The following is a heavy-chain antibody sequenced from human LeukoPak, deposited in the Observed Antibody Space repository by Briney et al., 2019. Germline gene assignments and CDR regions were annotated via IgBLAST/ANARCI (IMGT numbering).Heavy chain of an antibody. CDR2: ISSSSSYI. V-gene: IGHV3-21*01. J-gene: IGHJ4*02. Sequence: GGSLRLSCAASGFTFSSYSMNWVRQAPGKGLEWVSSISSSSSYIYYADSVKGRFTISRDNAKNSLYLQMNSLRAEDTAVYYCASSVTYYGSGSFDHWGQGTLVTVSS. CDR1: GFTFSSYS. D-gene: IGHD3-10*01. CDR3: ASSVTYYGSGSFDH.